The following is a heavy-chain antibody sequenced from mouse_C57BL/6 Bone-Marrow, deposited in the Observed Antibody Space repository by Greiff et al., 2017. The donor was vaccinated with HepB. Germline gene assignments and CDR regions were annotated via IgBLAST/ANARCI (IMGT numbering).Heavy chain of an antibody. CDR2: ISSGGSYT. CDR1: GFTFSSYG. J-gene: IGHJ1*03. V-gene: IGHV5-6*01. CDR3: AGRMVPGYWYFYV. Sequence: EVQRVESGGDLVKPGGSLKLSCAASGFTFSSYGMSWVRQTPDKRLEWVATISSGGSYTYYPDSVKGRFTFSRDNAKNTLYLQLSSLTSEDTAMYYCAGRMVPGYWYFYVWGTGTTVTVSA. D-gene: IGHD2-10*02.